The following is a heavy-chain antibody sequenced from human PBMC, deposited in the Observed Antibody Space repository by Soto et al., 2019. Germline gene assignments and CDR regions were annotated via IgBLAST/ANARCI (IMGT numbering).Heavy chain of an antibody. CDR1: GGTFSSYA. J-gene: IGHJ5*02. CDR2: IIPIFGTA. CDR3: ARENSRSWYGGNWFDP. D-gene: IGHD6-13*01. Sequence: QVQLVQSGAEVKKPGSSMKVSCKASGGTFSSYAISWVRQAPGQGLEWMGGIIPIFGTANYAQKFQGRVTITADESTSTAYMELSSLRSEDTAVYYCARENSRSWYGGNWFDPWGQGTLVTVSS. V-gene: IGHV1-69*01.